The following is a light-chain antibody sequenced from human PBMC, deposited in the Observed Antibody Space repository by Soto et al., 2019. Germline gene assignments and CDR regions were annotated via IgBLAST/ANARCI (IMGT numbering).Light chain of an antibody. CDR3: ASWDDRLKGYV. Sequence: QSVLTQPPSVSGSPGQRGIISCSGSRANIGSNSVNWYQQLPGTAPKLLIYINDQRPSGVPDRFSDSTSGTSVSLAISGLQSADEADYYCASWDDRLKGYVFGTGTKVTVL. V-gene: IGLV1-44*01. CDR1: RANIGSNS. CDR2: IND. J-gene: IGLJ1*01.